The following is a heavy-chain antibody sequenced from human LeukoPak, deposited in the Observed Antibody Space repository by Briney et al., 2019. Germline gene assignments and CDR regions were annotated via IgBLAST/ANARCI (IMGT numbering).Heavy chain of an antibody. CDR1: GFTFSSHA. CDR3: AKGVRFLEWLSYFDY. J-gene: IGHJ4*02. D-gene: IGHD3-3*01. Sequence: GGSLRLSCAASGFTFSSHAMAWVRQAPGKGLEWVSLISGSGGNTYYADSVTGRFTISRDDSKNTLFLQMNSLRGEDTAVYYCAKGVRFLEWLSYFDYWGQGTLVSVSS. V-gene: IGHV3-23*01. CDR2: ISGSGGNT.